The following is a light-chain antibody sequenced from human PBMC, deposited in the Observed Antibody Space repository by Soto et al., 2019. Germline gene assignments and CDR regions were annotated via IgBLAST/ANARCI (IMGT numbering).Light chain of an antibody. Sequence: DIQMTQSPSSLSASVGDRVTITCRASQSISSFLNWYQQKPGKAPRLLIYAAYSLQSGVPSRFSASGSGTDFTLTISSLQPEDFATYYCQQSYSTPETFGQGTKVEIK. CDR1: QSISSF. CDR3: QQSYSTPET. V-gene: IGKV1-39*01. CDR2: AAY. J-gene: IGKJ1*01.